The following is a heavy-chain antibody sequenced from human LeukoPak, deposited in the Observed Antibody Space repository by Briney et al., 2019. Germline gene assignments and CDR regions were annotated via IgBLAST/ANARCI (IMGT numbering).Heavy chain of an antibody. V-gene: IGHV3-23*01. J-gene: IGHJ5*02. Sequence: GGSLRLSFAVSGFTFIHYAMSWVRQAPGTGLEWVGSLTDSGDATYYADSVKGRLTISRDNSNSTLYLHISGLRDEDTAVYYCARGYSHNSGGWLDPWGQGTLVTVSS. CDR2: LTDSGDAT. CDR3: ARGYSHNSGGWLDP. D-gene: IGHD5-12*01. CDR1: GFTFIHYA.